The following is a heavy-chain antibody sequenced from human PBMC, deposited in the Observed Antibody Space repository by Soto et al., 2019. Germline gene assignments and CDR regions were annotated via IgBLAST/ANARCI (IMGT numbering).Heavy chain of an antibody. J-gene: IGHJ3*02. V-gene: IGHV1-2*04. CDR3: AKDYYDGSASYGIEI. CDR2: INPKSGGA. D-gene: IGHD3-16*01. CDR1: GYTFTGYY. Sequence: QVHLVQSGAEVEKPGASVKVSCKASGYTFTGYYIHWVRQAPGQGLEWMGWINPKSGGAHIAQKFEGWVTMTRDTSISTIYMELSSLRSNDTAVYYCAKDYYDGSASYGIEIWGQGTMVTVAS.